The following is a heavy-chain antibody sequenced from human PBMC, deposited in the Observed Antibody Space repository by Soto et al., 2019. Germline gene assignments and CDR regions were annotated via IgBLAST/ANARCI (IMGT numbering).Heavy chain of an antibody. CDR2: INAGNGNT. CDR1: GYTFTSYA. D-gene: IGHD3-16*01. V-gene: IGHV1-3*01. CDR3: ARAPRGSQDY. Sequence: QVQLVQSGAEVKKPGASVKVSCKASGYTFTSYAMHWVRQAPGQRLEWMGWINAGNGNTKYSQKCQGRVTITRDTSASTAYMELSSLRSEDTAVYYCARAPRGSQDYWGQGTLVTVSS. J-gene: IGHJ4*02.